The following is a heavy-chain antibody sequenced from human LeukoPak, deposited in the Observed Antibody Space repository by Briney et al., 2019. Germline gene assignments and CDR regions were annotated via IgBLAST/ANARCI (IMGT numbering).Heavy chain of an antibody. D-gene: IGHD3-3*01. CDR1: GFSLSSYA. Sequence: RPGGSLRLSCAASGFSLSSYAMSWVRQAPGKGLEWVSSISSSSSYIYYADSVKGRFTISRDNAKNSLYLQMNSLRAEDTAVYYCARDGPPLPYDFWSGYLDHWGQGTLVTVSS. CDR2: ISSSSSYI. V-gene: IGHV3-21*01. J-gene: IGHJ4*02. CDR3: ARDGPPLPYDFWSGYLDH.